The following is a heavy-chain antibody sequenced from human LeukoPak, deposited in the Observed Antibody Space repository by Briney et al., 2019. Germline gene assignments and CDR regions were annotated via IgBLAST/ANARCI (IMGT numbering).Heavy chain of an antibody. J-gene: IGHJ4*02. CDR2: ISVCNSNT. CDR1: GYTFTSYP. V-gene: IGHV1-18*01. Sequence: GASVKVSCKASGYTFTSYPISWVRQAPGQGLEWMGWISVCNSNTKYAQKLQGRVTMTTDRSTSTAYMELRSLRSDDTAVYYCARGYDYGDYVGDFDYWGQGTLVTVSS. CDR3: ARGYDYGDYVGDFDY. D-gene: IGHD4-17*01.